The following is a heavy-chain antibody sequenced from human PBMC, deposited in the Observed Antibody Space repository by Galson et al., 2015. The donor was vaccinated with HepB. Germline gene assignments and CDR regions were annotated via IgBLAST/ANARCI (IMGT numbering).Heavy chain of an antibody. CDR2: VSSNGGST. CDR1: GFTFSSYG. CDR3: VKGFSYTAYGFDY. Sequence: SLRLSCAASGFTFSSYGMHWVRQAPGKGLEYVSAVSSNGGSTYYADSVKGRFTISRDNSKNTLYLQMSSLRAEDTAVYYCVKGFSYTAYGFDYWGQGTLVTVSS. J-gene: IGHJ4*02. V-gene: IGHV3-64D*06. D-gene: IGHD5-12*01.